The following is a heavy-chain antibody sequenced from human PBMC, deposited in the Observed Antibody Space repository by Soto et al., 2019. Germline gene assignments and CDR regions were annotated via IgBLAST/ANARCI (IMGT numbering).Heavy chain of an antibody. V-gene: IGHV4-59*01. Sequence: PSETLSLTCTVSGGSISSYYWSWIRQPPGKGLEWIGYIYYSGSTNYNPSLKSRVTISVDTSKNQFSLKLSSVTAADTAVYYCARDHGDYYGSGSYYMDVWGKGTTVT. CDR1: GGSISSYY. J-gene: IGHJ6*03. CDR3: ARDHGDYYGSGSYYMDV. CDR2: IYYSGST. D-gene: IGHD3-10*01.